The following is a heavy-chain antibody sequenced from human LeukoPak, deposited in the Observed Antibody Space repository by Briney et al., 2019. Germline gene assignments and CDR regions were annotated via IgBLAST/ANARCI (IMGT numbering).Heavy chain of an antibody. V-gene: IGHV3-53*01. CDR3: AKGITVMMVAPGY. Sequence: GGSLRLSCAASGFTVSSNYMTWVRQAPGKGLEWVSVIYSNNTTFYADSVKGRFTISRDKSNNTLYLQMNSLSAEDTAVYYCAKGITVMMVAPGYWGQGTLVTVSS. J-gene: IGHJ4*02. CDR1: GFTVSSNY. D-gene: IGHD2-15*01. CDR2: IYSNNTT.